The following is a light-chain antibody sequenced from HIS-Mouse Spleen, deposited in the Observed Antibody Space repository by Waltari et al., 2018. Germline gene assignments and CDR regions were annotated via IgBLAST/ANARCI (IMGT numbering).Light chain of an antibody. J-gene: IGLJ2*01. CDR1: ALPKKY. V-gene: IGLV3-10*01. Sequence: SYELTQPPSVSVSPGHTARIPCSGDALPKKYAYWYQQKSGQAPVLAIYEDSKRPSGIPERFSGSSSGTMATLTISGAQVEDEADYYCYSTDSSGNHRVFGGGTKLTVL. CDR2: EDS. CDR3: YSTDSSGNHRV.